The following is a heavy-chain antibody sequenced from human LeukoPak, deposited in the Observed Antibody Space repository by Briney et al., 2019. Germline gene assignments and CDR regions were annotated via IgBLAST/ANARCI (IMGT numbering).Heavy chain of an antibody. J-gene: IGHJ4*02. D-gene: IGHD5-18*01. CDR1: GFTFSSYE. CDR3: ARTEDTAMAYYFDY. CDR2: ISSSGSTI. Sequence: PGGSLRLSCAASGFTFSSYEMNWVRQAPGKGLEWVSYISSSGSTIYYADSVKGRFTIHRDNATNSLYLQMNSLRAEDTAVYYCARTEDTAMAYYFDYWGQGTLVTVSS. V-gene: IGHV3-48*03.